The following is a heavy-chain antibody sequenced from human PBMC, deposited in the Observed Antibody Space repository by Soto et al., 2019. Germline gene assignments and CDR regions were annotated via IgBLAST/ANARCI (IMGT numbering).Heavy chain of an antibody. V-gene: IGHV4-59*01. CDR1: GGSISSYY. J-gene: IGHJ4*02. CDR3: ARDRGGSYLFDY. D-gene: IGHD1-26*01. Sequence: QVQLQESGPGLVKPSETLSLTCTVSGGSISSYYWSWIRQPPGKGLEWIGYIYYSGSTNYNPSLTRRVTISVDTSKNQFSLKLSSVTAADTAVYYCARDRGGSYLFDYWGQGTLVTVSS. CDR2: IYYSGST.